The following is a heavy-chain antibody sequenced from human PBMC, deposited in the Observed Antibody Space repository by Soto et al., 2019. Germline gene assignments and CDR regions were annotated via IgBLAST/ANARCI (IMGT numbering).Heavy chain of an antibody. CDR2: IIPIFGTA. Sequence: SVKVSCKASGCSFSSYAISWVRQAPGQGLEWMGGIIPIFGTANYAQKFQGRVTITADESTSTAYMGLSSLRSEDTAVYYCYSNGDSVYWGQGTLVTVSS. CDR3: YSNGDSVY. V-gene: IGHV1-69*13. D-gene: IGHD4-17*01. CDR1: GCSFSSYA. J-gene: IGHJ4*02.